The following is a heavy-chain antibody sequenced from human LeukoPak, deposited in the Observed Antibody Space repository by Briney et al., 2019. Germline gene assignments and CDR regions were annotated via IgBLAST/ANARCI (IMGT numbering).Heavy chain of an antibody. CDR3: AKDQYSSSWTLDY. J-gene: IGHJ4*02. Sequence: GGSLRLSCAASGFTFSSYWMSWVRQAPGKGLEWVANINQDGSEKYYVDSVKGRFTISRDNAKNSLYLQMNSLRAEDTAVYYCAKDQYSSSWTLDYWGQGTLVTVSS. V-gene: IGHV3-7*01. CDR1: GFTFSSYW. D-gene: IGHD6-13*01. CDR2: INQDGSEK.